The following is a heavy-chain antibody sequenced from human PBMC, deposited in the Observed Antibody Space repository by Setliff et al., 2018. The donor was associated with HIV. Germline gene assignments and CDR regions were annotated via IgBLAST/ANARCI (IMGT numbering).Heavy chain of an antibody. CDR2: IYYSGST. Sequence: PSETLSLTCTVSGVAISSHYWSWIRQPPGKGLEWIGSIYYSGSTKYNPSLKSRVTISVDTSKNQFSLNLSSVAAADTAVYYCARRGNYYASAFDYWGQGTLVTVSS. CDR3: ARRGNYYASAFDY. V-gene: IGHV4-59*11. D-gene: IGHD3-10*01. J-gene: IGHJ4*02. CDR1: GVAISSHY.